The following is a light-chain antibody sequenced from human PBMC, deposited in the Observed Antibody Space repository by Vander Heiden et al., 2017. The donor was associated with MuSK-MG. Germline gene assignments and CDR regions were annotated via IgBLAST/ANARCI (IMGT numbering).Light chain of an antibody. CDR3: SSYAGSYTWV. CDR2: GVT. J-gene: IGLJ3*02. CDR1: SSDVGNYNY. Sequence: SALAQPRSVSGSPGQSVTLSCTGSSSDVGNYNYVSWYQQHPGKAPTLMIYGVTRRPSGVPDRFSGSKSGNTASLTISGLQADDEAHYYCSSYAGSYTWVFGGGTKVTVL. V-gene: IGLV2-11*01.